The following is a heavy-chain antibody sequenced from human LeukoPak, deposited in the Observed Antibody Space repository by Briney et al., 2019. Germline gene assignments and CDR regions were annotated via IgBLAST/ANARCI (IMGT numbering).Heavy chain of an antibody. D-gene: IGHD1-7*01. Sequence: GGSLRLSCAASGFTFSSYAMSWVRQAPGKGLEWVSAMSVGGSSIHYADPVKGRFTSSKDNSKNTLYLQMNSLRAERTAVYYCAKPRLQLELRLLFDYWGQGTLVTVSS. V-gene: IGHV3-23*01. CDR1: GFTFSSYA. J-gene: IGHJ4*02. CDR3: AKPRLQLELRLLFDY. CDR2: MSVGGSSI.